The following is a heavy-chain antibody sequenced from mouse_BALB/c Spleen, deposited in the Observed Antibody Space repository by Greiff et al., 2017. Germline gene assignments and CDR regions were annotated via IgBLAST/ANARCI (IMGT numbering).Heavy chain of an antibody. V-gene: IGHV3-8*02. CDR1: GDSITSGY. J-gene: IGHJ4*01. CDR3: ASPSTMITRYGMDY. CDR2: ISYSGST. D-gene: IGHD2-4*01. Sequence: VQLQQSGPSLVKPSQTLSLTCSVTGDSITSGYWNWIRKFPGNKLEYMGYISYSGSTYYNPSLKSRISITRDTSKNQYYLQLNSVTTEDTATYCCASPSTMITRYGMDYWGQGTSVTVSS.